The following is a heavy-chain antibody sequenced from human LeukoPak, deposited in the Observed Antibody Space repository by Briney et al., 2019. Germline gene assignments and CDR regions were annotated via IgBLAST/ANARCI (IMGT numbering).Heavy chain of an antibody. CDR2: INHSGST. CDR3: ARVVAVAGTHYYYYYYMDV. J-gene: IGHJ6*03. Sequence: PGGSLRLSCAASGFTFSDYYMSWIRQPPGKGLEWIGEINHSGSTNYNPSLKSRVTISVDTSKNQFSLKLSSVTAADTAVYYCARVVAVAGTHYYYYYYMDVWGKGTTVTVSS. CDR1: GFTFSDYY. D-gene: IGHD6-19*01. V-gene: IGHV4-34*01.